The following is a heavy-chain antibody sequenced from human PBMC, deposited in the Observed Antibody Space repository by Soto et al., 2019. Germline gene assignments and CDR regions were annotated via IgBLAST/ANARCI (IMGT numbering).Heavy chain of an antibody. V-gene: IGHV4-59*06. Sequence: SETLSLTCIVSGGSISYYYWSCIRQPAGKGLEWIGYIYYSGSTHYNPSLKSRVVISMDTSKNQFSLKLRSVTAADTAVYYCASTSWFDNSGYANWGPGTLVTVSS. CDR1: GGSISYYY. CDR2: IYYSGST. CDR3: ASTSWFDNSGYAN. J-gene: IGHJ4*02. D-gene: IGHD3-22*01.